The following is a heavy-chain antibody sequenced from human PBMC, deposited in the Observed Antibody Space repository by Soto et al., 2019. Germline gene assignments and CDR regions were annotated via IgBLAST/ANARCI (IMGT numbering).Heavy chain of an antibody. J-gene: IGHJ4*02. CDR2: IKGDGSAT. V-gene: IGHV3-7*01. D-gene: IGHD2-15*01. CDR3: ARDIVVLVGATEVSDY. CDR1: GFTFSSYW. Sequence: PGGSLRLSCAASGFTFSSYWMSWVRQAPGKGPQWVANIKGDGSATFYPDSVKGRFTISRDNAQNSLYLQMNSLRAEDTAVYYCARDIVVLVGATEVSDYWGQGTLVTVSS.